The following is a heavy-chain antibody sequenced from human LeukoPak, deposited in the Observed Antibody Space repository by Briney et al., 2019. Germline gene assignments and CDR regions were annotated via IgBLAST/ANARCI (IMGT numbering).Heavy chain of an antibody. J-gene: IGHJ6*03. Sequence: ISSSGCTIYYADSVRGRFTISRDNAKTSLYLQMNSLRAEDTAVNYCARSYCSSTSCPPPWWYMDVWGKGTTVTVSS. CDR3: ARSYCSSTSCPPPWWYMDV. D-gene: IGHD2-2*01. CDR2: ISSSGCTI. V-gene: IGHV3-11*04.